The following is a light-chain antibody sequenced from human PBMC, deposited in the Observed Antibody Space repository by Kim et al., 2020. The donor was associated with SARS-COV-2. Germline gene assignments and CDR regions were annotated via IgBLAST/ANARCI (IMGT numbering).Light chain of an antibody. CDR2: DVS. CDR1: SSDVGAYDY. Sequence: QSVLTQPASVSGSPGQSVTISCTGTSSDVGAYDYVSWYQQHPGKAPKLIIHDVSQRPSGVSNRFSGSKSGNTASLTISGLQAEDETNYYCSSYPRLFGGGTQLTVL. J-gene: IGLJ3*02. V-gene: IGLV2-14*03. CDR3: SSYPRL.